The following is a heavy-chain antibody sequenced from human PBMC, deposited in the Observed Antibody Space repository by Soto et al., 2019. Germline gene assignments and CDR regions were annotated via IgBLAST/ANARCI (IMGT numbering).Heavy chain of an antibody. CDR3: AKDRRAGGHYGFYYDF. D-gene: IGHD3-10*01. CDR2: SSATGAGT. J-gene: IGHJ4*02. V-gene: IGHV3-23*01. Sequence: PGGSLRLSCAASGFTFSSYGMTWVRQSPGKGLEWVSFSSATGAGTYYADSVKGRFTISRDNSKNTLYLQMTSLRADDTAVYYCAKDRRAGGHYGFYYDFWGQGALVTVSS. CDR1: GFTFSSYG.